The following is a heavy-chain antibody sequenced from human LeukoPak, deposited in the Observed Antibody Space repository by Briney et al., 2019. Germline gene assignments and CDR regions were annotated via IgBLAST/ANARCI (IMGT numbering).Heavy chain of an antibody. CDR3: AKEPQNCGRGSCTPEIARWYSWFDP. V-gene: IGHV3-23*01. D-gene: IGHD2-15*01. CDR2: VSGSGGST. J-gene: IGHJ5*02. CDR1: GFTFSNYA. Sequence: GGSLRLSCAGSGFTFSNYAMSWVRQASGKGLEWVSVVSGSGGSTYYADSVKGRFTISRDNSKNTLYLQMNSLRAEDTAVYYCAKEPQNCGRGSCTPEIARWYSWFDPWGQGTLVTVSS.